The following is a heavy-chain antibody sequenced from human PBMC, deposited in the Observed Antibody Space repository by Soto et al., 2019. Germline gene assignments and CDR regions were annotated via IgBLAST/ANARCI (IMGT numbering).Heavy chain of an antibody. CDR3: AKDLTRQLAYWLDP. D-gene: IGHD6-6*01. CDR2: INAHSGGT. V-gene: IGHV1-2*02. CDR1: GFSFTGYY. J-gene: IGHJ5*02. Sequence: VKVSCKASGFSFTGYYIHWLRQAPGQGLEWMGWINAHSGGTEYAQKFQGRVTLTRDTSISTAYMTLSSLRSDDTAIYYCAKDLTRQLAYWLDPWGQGTQVTVSS.